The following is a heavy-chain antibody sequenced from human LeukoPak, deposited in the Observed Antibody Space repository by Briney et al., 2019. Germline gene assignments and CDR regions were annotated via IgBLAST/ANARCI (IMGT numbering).Heavy chain of an antibody. CDR1: GFTFSTYA. V-gene: IGHV3-23*01. CDR3: AKGTLMDTARLTLDY. Sequence: GGSLRLSCVVSGFTFSTYAMNWVRQAPGKGLEWVSVISGSGDSTHYADSVKGRFTISRDNSKNTLYLQMNSLRAEDTAVYYCAKGTLMDTARLTLDYWGQGTLVTVSS. D-gene: IGHD6-6*01. J-gene: IGHJ4*02. CDR2: ISGSGDST.